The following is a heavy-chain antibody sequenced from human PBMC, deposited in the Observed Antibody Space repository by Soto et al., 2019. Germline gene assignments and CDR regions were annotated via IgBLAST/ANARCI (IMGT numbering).Heavy chain of an antibody. V-gene: IGHV4-59*08. CDR3: AKNWNWGSLVH. CDR1: GDSISTDY. Sequence: SETLSLTCTVSGDSISTDYWSWIRQSPGKGLEWIGFIYYGGSTNYNPSLKSRATIFVDTPKNQFSLKLSSVTAADTAVYYCAKNWNWGSLVHWGQGTLVTSPQ. D-gene: IGHD7-27*01. CDR2: IYYGGST. J-gene: IGHJ4*02.